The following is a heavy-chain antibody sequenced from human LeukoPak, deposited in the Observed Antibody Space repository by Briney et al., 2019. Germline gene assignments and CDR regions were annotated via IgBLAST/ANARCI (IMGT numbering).Heavy chain of an antibody. V-gene: IGHV7-4-1*02. CDR3: ARDLGPDYYDSSAKGYFQH. CDR1: GYTFTSYA. CDR2: INTNTGNP. Sequence: ASVKVSCKASGYTFTSYAMNWVRQAPGQGLEWMGWINTNTGNPTYAQGFTGRFVFSLDTSVSTAYLQISSLKAEDTAVYYCARDLGPDYYDSSAKGYFQHWGQGTLVTASS. J-gene: IGHJ1*01. D-gene: IGHD3-22*01.